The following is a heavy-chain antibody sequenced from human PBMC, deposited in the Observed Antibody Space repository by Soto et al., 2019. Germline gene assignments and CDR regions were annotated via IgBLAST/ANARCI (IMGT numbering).Heavy chain of an antibody. D-gene: IGHD5-18*01. CDR1: GGSIGRGGFY. J-gene: IGHJ4*02. CDR3: ASTTVDTAMGGFDY. V-gene: IGHV4-31*03. Sequence: SETLSLTCSVSGGSIGRGGFYRSWIRQHPEKGLEWIGYIYYSGSAYYNPSLKSRVAISLDTSKNQFSLKLSSVTAADTAVYYCASTTVDTAMGGFDYWGQGTLVTVSS. CDR2: IYYSGSA.